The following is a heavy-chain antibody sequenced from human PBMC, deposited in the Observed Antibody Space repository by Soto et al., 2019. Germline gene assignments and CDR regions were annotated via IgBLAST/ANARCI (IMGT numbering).Heavy chain of an antibody. CDR1: GFTFSGYS. Sequence: LRLSCGASGFTFSGYSMNWVRQAPGTGLEWVSSISSGNIYKYYGDSVKGRFTISRDNAKNSLFLQMTSLRAEDTAVYYCARAHQGSYGMAVWGQGTTVTVSS. V-gene: IGHV3-21*01. CDR3: ARAHQGSYGMAV. J-gene: IGHJ6*02. D-gene: IGHD2-2*01. CDR2: ISSGNIYK.